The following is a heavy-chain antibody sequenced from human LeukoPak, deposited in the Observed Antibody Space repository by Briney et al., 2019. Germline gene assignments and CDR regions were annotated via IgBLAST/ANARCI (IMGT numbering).Heavy chain of an antibody. CDR3: ARDAQWLVQEGYYYYMDV. Sequence: GGSLRLSCAASGFTFSSYAMSWVRQAPGKGLEWVSAISGSGGSTYYADSVKGRFTISRDNSKNTLYLQMNSLGAEDTAVYYCARDAQWLVQEGYYYYMDVWGKGTTVTVSS. V-gene: IGHV3-23*01. CDR1: GFTFSSYA. J-gene: IGHJ6*03. CDR2: ISGSGGST. D-gene: IGHD6-19*01.